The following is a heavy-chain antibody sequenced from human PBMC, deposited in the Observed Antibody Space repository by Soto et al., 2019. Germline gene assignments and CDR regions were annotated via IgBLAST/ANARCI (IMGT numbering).Heavy chain of an antibody. Sequence: GGFLRLSCGTSGFLLRDYYMTWISQAPGKGLEWLSHISPKSTYRNYADSVKGRFTISRDNTKSSLYLQMKSLGVEVTAVYYCVRGGGGGQFEHWGQGALVTVSS. V-gene: IGHV3-11*06. CDR3: VRGGGGGQFEH. CDR2: ISPKSTYR. D-gene: IGHD2-21*01. J-gene: IGHJ4*02. CDR1: GFLLRDYY.